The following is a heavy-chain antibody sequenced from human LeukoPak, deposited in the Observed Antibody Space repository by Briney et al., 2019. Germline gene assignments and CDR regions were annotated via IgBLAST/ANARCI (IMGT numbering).Heavy chain of an antibody. J-gene: IGHJ4*02. CDR1: GGTFSSYA. Sequence: SVKVSCKASGGTFSSYAISWVRQAPGQGLEWMGGIIPIFGTANYAQRFQGRVTITADESTSTAYMELSSLRSEDTAVYYCASSWEGYYYDSSGYYYSSEYWGQGTLVTVSS. D-gene: IGHD3-22*01. CDR3: ASSWEGYYYDSSGYYYSSEY. CDR2: IIPIFGTA. V-gene: IGHV1-69*13.